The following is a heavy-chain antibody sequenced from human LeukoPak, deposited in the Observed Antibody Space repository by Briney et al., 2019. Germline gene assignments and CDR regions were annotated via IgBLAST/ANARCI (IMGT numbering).Heavy chain of an antibody. CDR3: ARHNYDDYVFDI. V-gene: IGHV4-59*08. CDR1: GGSLSSYY. Sequence: PSETLSLTCTVSGGSLSSYYFSWIRQTPGKGLEWVAYINYSGSASYNPVLKSRVTMSVDTSKQFSLSLSSVTAADTAVYYCARHNYDDYVFDIWGQGTKVIVSS. CDR2: INYSGSA. D-gene: IGHD4-17*01. J-gene: IGHJ3*02.